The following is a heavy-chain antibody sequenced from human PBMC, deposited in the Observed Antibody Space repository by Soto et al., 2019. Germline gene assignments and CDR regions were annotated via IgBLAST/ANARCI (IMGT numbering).Heavy chain of an antibody. V-gene: IGHV4-4*02. J-gene: IGHJ5*02. CDR1: GGSISSSNW. D-gene: IGHD2-15*01. CDR3: ARVRGYCSGGSCYSRGLNWFDP. Sequence: SETLSLTCAVSGGSISSSNWWSWVRQPPGKGLEWIGEIYHSGSTNYNPSLKSRVTISVDKSKNQFSLKLSSVTAADTAVYYCARVRGYCSGGSCYSRGLNWFDPWGQGTLVTVSS. CDR2: IYHSGST.